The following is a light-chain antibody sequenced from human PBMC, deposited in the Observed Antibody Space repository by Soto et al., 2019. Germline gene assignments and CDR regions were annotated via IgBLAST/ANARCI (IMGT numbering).Light chain of an antibody. CDR2: DAS. CDR1: QSVSTR. J-gene: IGKJ1*01. V-gene: IGKV1-5*02. Sequence: DIQMTHSPSSRSASVGDRVTIICRASQSVSTRLAWYQQKPGKAPKVLIYDASSWAGGVPSRFTGSGSGTEFTLTINSLQPDDFATYYCQQYSVYWTFGQGTKVDI. CDR3: QQYSVYWT.